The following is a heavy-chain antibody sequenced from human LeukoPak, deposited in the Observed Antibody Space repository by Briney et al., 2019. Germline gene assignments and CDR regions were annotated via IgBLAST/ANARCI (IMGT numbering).Heavy chain of an antibody. J-gene: IGHJ4*02. Sequence: SETLSLTCTVSGGSISTSNYYWGWIRQPPGKGLEWIGNIFYSGSTYYSPSLKSRVTISVDTSKNQFSLKLSSVTAADTAVYYCANYGSGSYYDYWGQGTLVTVSS. CDR3: ANYGSGSYYDY. CDR1: GGSISTSNYY. CDR2: IFYSGST. D-gene: IGHD3-10*01. V-gene: IGHV4-39*07.